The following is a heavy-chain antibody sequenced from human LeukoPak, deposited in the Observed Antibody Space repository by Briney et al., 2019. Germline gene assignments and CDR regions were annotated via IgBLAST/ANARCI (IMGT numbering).Heavy chain of an antibody. CDR3: ARDSELGILDY. V-gene: IGHV1-3*01. CDR2: TNAGNGNT. J-gene: IGHJ4*02. CDR1: GYTFTSYA. Sequence: GASVKVSCKASGYTFTSYAMHWVRQAPGQRLEWMGWTNAGNGNTKYSQKFQGRVTITRDTSASTAYMELSSLRSEDTAVYYCARDSELGILDYWGQGTLVTVSS. D-gene: IGHD7-27*01.